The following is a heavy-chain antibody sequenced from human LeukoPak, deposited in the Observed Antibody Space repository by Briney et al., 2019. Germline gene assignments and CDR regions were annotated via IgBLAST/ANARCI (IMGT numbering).Heavy chain of an antibody. CDR2: INSDGSST. V-gene: IGHV3-74*01. CDR1: GFTFSSYW. CDR3: ASATEVWFGELWPPDY. Sequence: PGGSLRLSCAASGFTFSSYWMHCVRQAPGKGLVWVSRINSDGSSTSYADSVKGRFTISRDNAKNTLYLQMNSLRAEDTAVYYCASATEVWFGELWPPDYWGQGTLVTVSS. J-gene: IGHJ4*02. D-gene: IGHD3-10*01.